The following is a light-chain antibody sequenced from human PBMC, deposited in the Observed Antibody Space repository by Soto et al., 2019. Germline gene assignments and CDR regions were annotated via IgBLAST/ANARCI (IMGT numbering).Light chain of an antibody. V-gene: IGKV3-11*01. CDR2: GAF. J-gene: IGKJ5*01. Sequence: EVVFTQSPPTPSLTPRDRAALSCKASQSVHNFLAWYQQKPGQAPRLLIYGAFNRATGIPARFSGSGSGTDFTLTISSLEPEDSAIYYCQQRNIWPPVTFGQATRLEI. CDR3: QQRNIWPPVT. CDR1: QSVHNF.